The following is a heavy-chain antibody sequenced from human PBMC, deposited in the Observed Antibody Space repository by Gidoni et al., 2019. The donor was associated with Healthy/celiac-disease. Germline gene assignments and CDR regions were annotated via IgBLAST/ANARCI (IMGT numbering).Heavy chain of an antibody. D-gene: IGHD6-19*01. V-gene: IGHV4-59*08. Sequence: QVQLQESGPGLVKPSETLSLTCTVPGGSISSYYWSWIRQPPGKGLEWIGYIYYSGSTNYNPSLKSRVTISVDTSKNQFSLKLSSVTAADTAVYYCASAKQWLVPFDYWGQGTLVTVSS. CDR3: ASAKQWLVPFDY. CDR2: IYYSGST. J-gene: IGHJ4*02. CDR1: GGSISSYY.